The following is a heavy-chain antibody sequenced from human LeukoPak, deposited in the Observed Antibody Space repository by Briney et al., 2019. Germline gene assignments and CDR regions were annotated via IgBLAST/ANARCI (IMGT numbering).Heavy chain of an antibody. CDR1: GYTFTGYY. CDR3: ATPAAHFYGSGSYLFDY. Sequence: ASVKVSCKASGYTFTGYYMHWVRQAPGQGLEWMGWINPNSGGTNYAQKFQGRVTMTRDTSISTAYMELSRLRSDDTDVYYCATPAAHFYGSGSYLFDYWGQGTLVTVSS. D-gene: IGHD3-10*01. J-gene: IGHJ4*02. CDR2: INPNSGGT. V-gene: IGHV1-2*02.